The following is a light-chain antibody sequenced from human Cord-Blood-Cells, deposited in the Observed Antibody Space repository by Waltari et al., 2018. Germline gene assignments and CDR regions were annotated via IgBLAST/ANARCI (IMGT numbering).Light chain of an antibody. Sequence: EIVMTQSPATLSVSPGERATLSGRASQSVSSNLAWYQQKPGQAPRLLIYGASTRATGIPARFSGSGSGTEFTLTISSLQSEDFAVYYCQQYNNWPVFGGGTKVEIK. CDR1: QSVSSN. CDR2: GAS. CDR3: QQYNNWPV. V-gene: IGKV3-15*01. J-gene: IGKJ4*01.